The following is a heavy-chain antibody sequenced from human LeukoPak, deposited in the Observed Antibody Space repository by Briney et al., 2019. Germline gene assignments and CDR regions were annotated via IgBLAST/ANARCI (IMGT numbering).Heavy chain of an antibody. D-gene: IGHD3-16*01. CDR1: GFAFSNFA. CDR2: MSGSGDGT. V-gene: IGHV3-23*01. CDR3: AKVMGQRLYDYCMDV. J-gene: IGHJ6*03. Sequence: GGSLRLSCAASGFAFSNFAMSWVRQAPGKGPEWVSAMSGSGDGTYYADSVKGRFTISRDNSKDTLYLQMNSLRAEDTAVYYCAKVMGQRLYDYCMDVWGKGTTVTVSS.